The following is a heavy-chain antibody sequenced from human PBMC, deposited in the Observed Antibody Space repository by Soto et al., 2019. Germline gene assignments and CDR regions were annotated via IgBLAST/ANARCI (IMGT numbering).Heavy chain of an antibody. CDR3: ARGPTIFGVGVDAFDI. Sequence: EVQMLESGGGLVQPGGSLRLSCAASGFTLSSYALSWFRQAPGKGLEWVSGISGSGDFTFDADSVRGRFTISRDNSMNTLYLQINSLRVEDTAVYYCARGPTIFGVGVDAFDIWGQGTMATVSS. D-gene: IGHD3-3*01. CDR1: GFTLSSYA. J-gene: IGHJ3*02. CDR2: ISGSGDFT. V-gene: IGHV3-23*01.